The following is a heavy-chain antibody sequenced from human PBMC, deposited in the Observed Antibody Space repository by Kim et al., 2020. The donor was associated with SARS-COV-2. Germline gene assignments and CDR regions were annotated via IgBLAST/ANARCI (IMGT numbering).Heavy chain of an antibody. CDR3: ARSYGDQAFDV. V-gene: IGHV5-51*01. D-gene: IGHD4-17*01. CDR2: IYPGDSGT. J-gene: IGHJ3*01. Sequence: GESLKISCKGSGYTFTTSWIDWVRQMPGKGLEYMGIIYPGDSGTRYNQSFEGQVTISDDKSIITVFLHWGSLKASDTAMYYCARSYGDQAFDVWGRGT. CDR1: GYTFTTSW.